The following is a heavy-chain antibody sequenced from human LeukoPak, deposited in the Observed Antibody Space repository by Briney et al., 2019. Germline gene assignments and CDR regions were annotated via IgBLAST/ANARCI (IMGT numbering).Heavy chain of an antibody. D-gene: IGHD3-3*01. CDR3: ASSLGNYDFWSGT. CDR2: ISGGGSNT. Sequence: PGGSLRLSCAASGFTFGNYVMSWVRQAPGEGLEWVSAISGGGSNTYYADSVKGRFTISRDNSKNTLYLQMNSLRAEDTAVYYCASSLGNYDFWSGTWGQGTLVTVSS. V-gene: IGHV3-23*01. J-gene: IGHJ5*02. CDR1: GFTFGNYV.